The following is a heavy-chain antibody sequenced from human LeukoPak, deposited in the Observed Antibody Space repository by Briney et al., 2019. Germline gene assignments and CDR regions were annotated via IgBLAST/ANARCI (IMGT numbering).Heavy chain of an antibody. V-gene: IGHV1-2*02. CDR3: ARDGTGVYNLVQY. CDR2: INPNSGGT. J-gene: IGHJ4*02. Sequence: ASVKVSCKASGYTFTGYYMHWVRQAPAQGLEWMGWINPNSGGTNYAQKFQGRVTMTRDTSISAVYMELSSLRSDDTAVYYCARDGTGVYNLVQYWGQGTLVTVSS. D-gene: IGHD5-24*01. CDR1: GYTFTGYY.